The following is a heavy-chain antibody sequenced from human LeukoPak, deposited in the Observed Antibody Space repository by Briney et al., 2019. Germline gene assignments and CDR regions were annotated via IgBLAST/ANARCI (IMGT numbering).Heavy chain of an antibody. CDR1: GGTFSSYA. V-gene: IGHV1-69*01. D-gene: IGHD5-18*01. Sequence: GASVKVSCKASGGTFSSYAISWVRQAPRQGLEWMGGIIPIFGTANYAQKFQGRVTITADESTSTAYMELSSLRSEDTAVYYCATGYSYGYNYWGQGTLVTVSS. CDR2: IIPIFGTA. CDR3: ATGYSYGYNY. J-gene: IGHJ4*02.